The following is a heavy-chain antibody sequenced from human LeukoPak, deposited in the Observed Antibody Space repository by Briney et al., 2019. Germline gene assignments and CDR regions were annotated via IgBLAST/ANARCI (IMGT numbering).Heavy chain of an antibody. CDR3: AKSRVEGSFYYFDC. V-gene: IGHV3-23*01. J-gene: IGHJ4*02. CDR2: ISGSDGRT. D-gene: IGHD3-3*01. Sequence: WGSLRLSCAASGFTFSSYAMSWLRQAPGKELEWFSAISGSDGRTYYADSVKGRFTISRDNSKNTLYLQMNSLRAEDTAVYSCAKSRVEGSFYYFDCWGQGTLVTVSS. CDR1: GFTFSSYA.